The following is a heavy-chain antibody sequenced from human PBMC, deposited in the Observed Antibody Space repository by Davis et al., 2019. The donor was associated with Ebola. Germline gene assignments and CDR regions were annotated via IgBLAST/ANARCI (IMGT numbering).Heavy chain of an antibody. CDR2: ISAYNGNT. CDR1: GYTFTSYY. Sequence: ASVKVSCKASGYTFTSYYMHWVRQAPGQGLEWMGWISAYNGNTNYAQKLQGRVTMTTDTSTSTAYMELRSLRSDDTAVYYCARDGIRFLDSDWFDPWGQGTLVTVSS. J-gene: IGHJ5*02. V-gene: IGHV1-18*04. D-gene: IGHD3-3*01. CDR3: ARDGIRFLDSDWFDP.